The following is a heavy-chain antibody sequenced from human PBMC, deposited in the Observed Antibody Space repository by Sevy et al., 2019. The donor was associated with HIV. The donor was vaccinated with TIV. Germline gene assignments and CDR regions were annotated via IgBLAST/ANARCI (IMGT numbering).Heavy chain of an antibody. CDR3: ASDRALGY. CDR2: ISSSSSYI. V-gene: IGHV3-21*01. D-gene: IGHD3-16*01. J-gene: IGHJ4*02. CDR1: GFTFSSYS. Sequence: GGSLRLSCAASGFTFSSYSMNWVRQAPGKGLEWVSYISSSSSYIYFAVSVKGRFTISRDNAKNSLYLHMNSLRAEDTAVYYCASDRALGYWGQGTLVTISS.